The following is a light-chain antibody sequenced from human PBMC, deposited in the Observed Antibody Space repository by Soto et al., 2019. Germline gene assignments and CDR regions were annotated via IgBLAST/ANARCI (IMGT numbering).Light chain of an antibody. J-gene: IGLJ3*02. CDR3: QSYDSSVSGWV. V-gene: IGLV1-40*01. Sequence: QAVVTQPPSVSGAPGQRVTISCTGSSSNIGAGYDVHWYQQLPGTAPKLLVYGNSNRPSGVPDRFSGSKSGTSASLAITGLEAEDEGDYYCQSYDSSVSGWVFGAGTKLTVL. CDR2: GNS. CDR1: SSNIGAGYD.